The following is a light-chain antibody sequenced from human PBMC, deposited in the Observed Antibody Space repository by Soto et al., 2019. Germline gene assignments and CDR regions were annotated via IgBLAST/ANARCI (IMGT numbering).Light chain of an antibody. Sequence: DIQLTQSPSSLSASVGDTVTITCRASQTVSRYLNWYQQKSGTAPKLLIYAASTLHTGVPSRFSGRGSGTDFTLTINNLQREDFADYFCQQYNSALLTFGGGTKVDIK. CDR2: AAS. V-gene: IGKV1-39*01. CDR3: QQYNSALLT. CDR1: QTVSRY. J-gene: IGKJ4*01.